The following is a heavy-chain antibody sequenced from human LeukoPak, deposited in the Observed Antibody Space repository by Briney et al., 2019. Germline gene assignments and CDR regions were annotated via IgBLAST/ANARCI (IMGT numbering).Heavy chain of an antibody. CDR1: GYTFNTYG. CDR2: ISAYNDNT. CDR3: AREGCSSTRCYLRAFDI. J-gene: IGHJ3*02. V-gene: IGHV1-18*04. D-gene: IGHD2-2*01. Sequence: ASVKVSCKASGYTFNTYGISWVRQAPGQGLEWMGWISAYNDNTNYAQKLQGRVTVTRDTSTSTAYVELRSLRSDDTAVYYCAREGCSSTRCYLRAFDIWGQGTMVTVSS.